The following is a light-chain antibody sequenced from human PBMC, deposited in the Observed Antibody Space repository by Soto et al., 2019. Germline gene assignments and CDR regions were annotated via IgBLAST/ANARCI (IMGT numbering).Light chain of an antibody. CDR2: GNT. V-gene: IGLV1-40*01. Sequence: QSVLTQPPSVSGAPGQRVTISCTGSNSNIGAGYDEHWYQQLPGAAPRLLIYGNTNRPSGVPDRFSASKSDTSASLAISGLQAEDEADYYCQSYDVSLNDNHVIFGEGTKLTVL. CDR1: NSNIGAGYD. J-gene: IGLJ2*01. CDR3: QSYDVSLNDNHVI.